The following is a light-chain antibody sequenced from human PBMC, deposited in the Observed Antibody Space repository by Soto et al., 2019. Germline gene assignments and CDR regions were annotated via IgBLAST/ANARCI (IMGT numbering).Light chain of an antibody. J-gene: IGLJ1*01. CDR1: SSNIGGNP. CDR3: AAWDDSQNGYV. CDR2: TNN. Sequence: QSVLTQPPSASGTPGQRVTISCSGSSSNIGGNPVNWYRQLPGTAPKLLIYTNNQRPSGVPDRFSGSKSGTSASLAISGLQSEDEADYYCAAWDDSQNGYVYGPGTKVTVL. V-gene: IGLV1-44*01.